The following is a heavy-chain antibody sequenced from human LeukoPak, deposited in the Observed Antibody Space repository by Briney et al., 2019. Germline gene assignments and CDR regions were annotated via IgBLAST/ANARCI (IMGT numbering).Heavy chain of an antibody. V-gene: IGHV4-34*01. J-gene: IGHJ4*02. CDR1: GGSFSGYY. Sequence: PSETLSLTCAVYGGSFSGYYWSWIRQPPGKGLEWIGEINHSGSTNYNPSLKSRVTISVDTSKNQFSLKLSSVTAADTAVYYCARPHGGSYYRVSYYFDYWGQGTLVTVSS. CDR3: ARPHGGSYYRVSYYFDY. CDR2: INHSGST. D-gene: IGHD1-26*01.